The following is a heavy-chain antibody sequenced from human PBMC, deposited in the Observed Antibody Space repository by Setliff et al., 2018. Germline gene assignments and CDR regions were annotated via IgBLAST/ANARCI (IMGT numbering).Heavy chain of an antibody. V-gene: IGHV1-2*02. CDR2: INPKTGGT. Sequence: ASVKVSCKTSGYAFTDNYIHWVRQAPGQGLEWMGWINPKTGGTNLAQKFQGRVTITADKSTSTAYMELSSLRSEDTAVYYCARGRHPPWSGYPYYYMDVWGKGTTVTSP. CDR3: ARGRHPPWSGYPYYYMDV. J-gene: IGHJ6*03. D-gene: IGHD3-3*01. CDR1: GYAFTDNY.